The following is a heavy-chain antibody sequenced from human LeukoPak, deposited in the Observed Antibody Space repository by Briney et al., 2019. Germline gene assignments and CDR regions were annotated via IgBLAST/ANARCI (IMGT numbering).Heavy chain of an antibody. CDR2: ISYDGSNK. CDR3: ARVALAGTYDYYYMDV. Sequence: GRSLRLSCAASGFTFSTYAMHWVRQAPGKGLEWVAVISYDGSNKYYADSVKGRFTLSRDNSKNTLYLQMDGLRPEDTAVYYCARVALAGTYDYYYMDVWGKGTTVTVSS. J-gene: IGHJ6*03. CDR1: GFTFSTYA. D-gene: IGHD6-19*01. V-gene: IGHV3-30*04.